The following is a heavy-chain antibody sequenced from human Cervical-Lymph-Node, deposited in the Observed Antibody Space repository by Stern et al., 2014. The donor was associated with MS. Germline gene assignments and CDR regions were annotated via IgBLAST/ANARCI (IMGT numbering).Heavy chain of an antibody. V-gene: IGHV1-8*01. D-gene: IGHD5-24*01. CDR1: GYTFISYD. CDR3: ARGHPQFNWFDP. CDR2: MNPNSGNS. J-gene: IGHJ5*02. Sequence: QVQLMQSGAEVRKPGASVRVSCRASGYTFISYDINWVRQATGQGLEWMGWMNPNSGNSGSAQRFQGRVTMTRDTSISTAYMELSCLTSEDTAVYYCARGHPQFNWFDPWGQGTLVTVSP.